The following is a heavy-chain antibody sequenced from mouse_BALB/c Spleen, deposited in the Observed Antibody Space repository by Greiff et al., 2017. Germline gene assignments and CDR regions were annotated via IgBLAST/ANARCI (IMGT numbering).Heavy chain of an antibody. J-gene: IGHJ4*01. V-gene: IGHV7-3*02. CDR1: GFTFTDYY. Sequence: EVKLEESGGGLVQPGGSLRLSCATSGFTFTDYYMSWVRQPPGKALEWLGFIRNKANGYTTEYSASVKGRFTISRDNSQSILYLQMNTLRAEDSATYYCARDGAMDYWGQGTSVTVSS. CDR3: ARDGAMDY. CDR2: IRNKANGYTT.